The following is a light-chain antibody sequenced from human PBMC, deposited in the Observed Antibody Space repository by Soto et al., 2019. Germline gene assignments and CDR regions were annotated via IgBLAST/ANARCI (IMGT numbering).Light chain of an antibody. CDR2: AAS. Sequence: DIQMTQSPSSLSASVGDRVTITCRASQSISSYLNWYQQKPGKAPKFLIYAASSFQRGVPSRFSGSESGTDFTLTISSLQPEDFATYYCQQSYSTPRTFGPGTIVDIK. CDR1: QSISSY. V-gene: IGKV1-39*01. CDR3: QQSYSTPRT. J-gene: IGKJ3*01.